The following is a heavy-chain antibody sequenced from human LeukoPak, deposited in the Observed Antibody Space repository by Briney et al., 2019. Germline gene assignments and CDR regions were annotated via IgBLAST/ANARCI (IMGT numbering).Heavy chain of an antibody. CDR3: ARDPGSGYEEHFDY. J-gene: IGHJ4*02. CDR1: GFTFSNHG. CDR2: ISPSGDIT. V-gene: IGHV3-23*01. D-gene: IGHD5-12*01. Sequence: TGGSLRLSCAASGFTFSNHGMNWVRQAPGKGLEWVSGISPSGDITYYADSVKGRFTISRDNAKDSLYLQMNSLRAEDTAVYYCARDPGSGYEEHFDYWGQGTLVTVSS.